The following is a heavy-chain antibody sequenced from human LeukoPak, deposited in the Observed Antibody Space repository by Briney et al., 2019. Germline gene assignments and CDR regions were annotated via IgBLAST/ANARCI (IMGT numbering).Heavy chain of an antibody. CDR3: AKVNGGYDTYFDY. CDR2: ISGSGGST. Sequence: GGSLRLSCAASGFTFSSYAMSWVPQAPGKGLEWVSAISGSGGSTYYADSVKGRFTISRDNSKNTLYLQMNSLRAEDTAVYYCAKVNGGYDTYFDYWGQGTLVTVSS. CDR1: GFTFSSYA. D-gene: IGHD5-12*01. J-gene: IGHJ4*02. V-gene: IGHV3-23*01.